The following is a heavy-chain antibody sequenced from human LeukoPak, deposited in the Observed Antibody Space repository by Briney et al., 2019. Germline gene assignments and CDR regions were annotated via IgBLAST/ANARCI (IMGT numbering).Heavy chain of an antibody. CDR2: IIPIFGTA. D-gene: IGHD1-20*01. V-gene: IGHV1-69*13. CDR1: GGTFSSYA. CDR3: AREEGGYNWNPYNWFDP. J-gene: IGHJ5*02. Sequence: SVKVSCKASGGTFSSYAISWVRQAPGQGLEWMGGIIPIFGTANYAQKFQGRVTITADESTSTAYMELSSLRSEDTAVYYCAREEGGYNWNPYNWFDPWGRGTLVTVSS.